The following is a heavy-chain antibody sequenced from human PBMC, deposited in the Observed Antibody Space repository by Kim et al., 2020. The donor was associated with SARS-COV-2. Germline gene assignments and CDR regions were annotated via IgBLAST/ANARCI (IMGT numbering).Heavy chain of an antibody. V-gene: IGHV3-48*03. Sequence: GGSLRLSWVASGFTFSSHDMIWVRQAPGKGLEWVAFIISGSGSTITYADSVRCRLPISRDNAKNSVFRQIDSLTAEDTAMYCFARNGGGLCLWGQGTLV. CDR2: IISGSGSTI. D-gene: IGHD2-8*01. J-gene: IGHJ1*01. CDR1: GFTFSSHD. CDR3: ARNGGGLCL.